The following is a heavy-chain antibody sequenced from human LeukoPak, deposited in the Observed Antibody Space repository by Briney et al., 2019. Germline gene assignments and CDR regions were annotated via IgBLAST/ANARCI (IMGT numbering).Heavy chain of an antibody. Sequence: SETLSLTCVVSGGSISSYYWSWIRQPPGKGLEWIGYIYYSGSTDYNPSLKSRVTISVDTSKNQFSLKLSSVTAADTAVYYCARVDYDFWSGFSSGWFDPWGQGTLVTVSS. J-gene: IGHJ5*02. CDR2: IYYSGST. V-gene: IGHV4-59*01. D-gene: IGHD3-3*01. CDR1: GGSISSYY. CDR3: ARVDYDFWSGFSSGWFDP.